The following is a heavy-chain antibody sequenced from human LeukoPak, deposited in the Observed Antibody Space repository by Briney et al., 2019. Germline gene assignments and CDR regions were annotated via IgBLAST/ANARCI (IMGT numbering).Heavy chain of an antibody. J-gene: IGHJ6*02. CDR1: GGTFSSYA. D-gene: IGHD2-2*01. Sequence: APVKVSCKASGGTFSSYAISWVRQAPGQGLEWMGGIIPIFGTANYAQKFQGRVTITADESTSTAYMELSSLRSEDTAVYYCARRIVVVPAAISYYYYGMDVWGQGTTVTVSS. V-gene: IGHV1-69*13. CDR2: IIPIFGTA. CDR3: ARRIVVVPAAISYYYYGMDV.